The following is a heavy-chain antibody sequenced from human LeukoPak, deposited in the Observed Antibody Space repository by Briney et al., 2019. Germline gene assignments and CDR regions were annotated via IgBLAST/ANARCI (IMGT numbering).Heavy chain of an antibody. D-gene: IGHD4-11*01. CDR1: GYTFTSYA. Sequence: ASVKVSCRTSGYTFTSYAMHWVRLAPGQRLEWMGWINAGNGNTKYSQKFQDRVTITRDTSANTAYMELSSLRSEDTAVYFCARGPYSNYWFDPWGQGTLVTVSS. J-gene: IGHJ5*02. CDR2: INAGNGNT. V-gene: IGHV1-3*01. CDR3: ARGPYSNYWFDP.